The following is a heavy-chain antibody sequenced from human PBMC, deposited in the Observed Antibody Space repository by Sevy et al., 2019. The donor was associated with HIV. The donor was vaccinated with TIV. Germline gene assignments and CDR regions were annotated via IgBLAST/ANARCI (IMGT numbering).Heavy chain of an antibody. Sequence: ASVKVSCKVSGYTLTELSMHWVRQAPGKGLEWMGGFDPEDGETIYAQKFQGRVTMTEDTSTDTAYMELSSLRSEDPAVYYCATAGVGATNELIFDYWGQGTLVTVSS. D-gene: IGHD1-26*01. CDR2: FDPEDGET. V-gene: IGHV1-24*01. J-gene: IGHJ4*02. CDR1: GYTLTELS. CDR3: ATAGVGATNELIFDY.